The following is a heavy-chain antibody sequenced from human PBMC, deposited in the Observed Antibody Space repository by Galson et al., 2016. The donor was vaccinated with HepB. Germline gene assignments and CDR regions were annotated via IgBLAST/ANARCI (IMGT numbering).Heavy chain of an antibody. Sequence: SLRLSCAASGFIFSNYAVLWVRQAPGKGPEWVAVISEDGSSRHYIASVEGRFTVSRDNSKNTVYLQMNSLRAEDRAVYYCAKAALVGPTYPLEFWGPGTLVTVSS. CDR2: ISEDGSSR. V-gene: IGHV3-30*04. J-gene: IGHJ4*02. CDR1: GFIFSNYA. D-gene: IGHD1-26*01. CDR3: AKAALVGPTYPLEF.